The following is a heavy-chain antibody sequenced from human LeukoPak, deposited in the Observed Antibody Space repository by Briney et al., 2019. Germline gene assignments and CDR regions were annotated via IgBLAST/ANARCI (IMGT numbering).Heavy chain of an antibody. Sequence: ASVKVSCKASGYTFTSYDINWVRQATGQGLEWMGWMNPNSGNTDYAQKFQGRVTMTRNTSISTAYMELSSLRSEDTAVYYCARWGYDYYYYYGMDVWGQGTTVTVSS. D-gene: IGHD2-2*01. J-gene: IGHJ6*02. V-gene: IGHV1-8*01. CDR3: ARWGYDYYYYYGMDV. CDR2: MNPNSGNT. CDR1: GYTFTSYD.